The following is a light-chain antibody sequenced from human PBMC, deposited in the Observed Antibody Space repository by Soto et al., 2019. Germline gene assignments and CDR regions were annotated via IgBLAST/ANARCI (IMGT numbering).Light chain of an antibody. CDR1: QSVSSSF. J-gene: IGKJ1*01. V-gene: IGKV3-20*01. Sequence: IVLAQSPGTVCLSPGERATLSCGASQSVSSSFLAWYQQKPGQAPRLLIYAASSRATGIPDRFSGSGSGTDFTLTISRLEPEDFAVYYCQQYGSSPRTFGQGTKVDIK. CDR3: QQYGSSPRT. CDR2: AAS.